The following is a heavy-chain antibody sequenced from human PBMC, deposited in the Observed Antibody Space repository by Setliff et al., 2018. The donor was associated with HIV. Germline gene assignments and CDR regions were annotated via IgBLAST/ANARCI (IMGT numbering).Heavy chain of an antibody. CDR2: IIPTFTRA. CDR1: GGTFGRFG. D-gene: IGHD4-17*01. Sequence: GASVKVSCKASGGTFGRFGISWVRQAPGQGLEWMGGIIPTFTRANYAQKFQARVIITTDKSTSTAFMELTSLTSEDTAVYYCARSVHSLYGDYATYFDPWGQGTLVTVSS. CDR3: ARSVHSLYGDYATYFDP. J-gene: IGHJ5*02. V-gene: IGHV1-69*05.